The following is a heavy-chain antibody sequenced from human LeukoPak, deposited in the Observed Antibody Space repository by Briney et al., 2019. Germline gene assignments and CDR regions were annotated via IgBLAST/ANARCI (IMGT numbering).Heavy chain of an antibody. D-gene: IGHD2-21*01. Sequence: SETLSLTCSVSGDSISTYYWNWIRQSPGKGLEWIGYVSDSGNTNYNPSFKSRLSMSVDTSKRQFSLKLTSVTAADTAVYYCAGIVVIRGADFLNWLDPWGHGTLATVSS. CDR3: AGIVVIRGADFLNWLDP. J-gene: IGHJ5*02. CDR1: GDSISTYY. V-gene: IGHV4-59*01. CDR2: VSDSGNT.